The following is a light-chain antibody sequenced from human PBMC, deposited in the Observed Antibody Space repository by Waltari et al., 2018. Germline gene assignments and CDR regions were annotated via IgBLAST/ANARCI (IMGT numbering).Light chain of an antibody. CDR2: MAS. Sequence: DIQMTQSPSTLSASVGDRVTISCRASQSVGTWLAWYQQKPGKTPKLLIYMASSLVSGVPSRFSGSGSGTEFTLTISSLQPDDFATYSCQQYSSFSTFGQGTKV. CDR1: QSVGTW. CDR3: QQYSSFST. V-gene: IGKV1-5*03. J-gene: IGKJ2*01.